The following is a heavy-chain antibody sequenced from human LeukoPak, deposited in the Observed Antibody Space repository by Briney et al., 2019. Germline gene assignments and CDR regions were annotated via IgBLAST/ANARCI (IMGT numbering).Heavy chain of an antibody. V-gene: IGHV1-18*01. CDR3: ARDQIVLMVYGTDYYFDY. CDR2: ISAYNGNT. Sequence: ASVKVSCKASGYTFTSYGISWVRQAPGQGLEWMGWISAYNGNTNYAQKLQGRVTMTTDTSTSTAYMGLRSLRSDDTAVYYCARDQIVLMVYGTDYYFDYWGQGTLVTVSS. CDR1: GYTFTSYG. J-gene: IGHJ4*02. D-gene: IGHD2-8*01.